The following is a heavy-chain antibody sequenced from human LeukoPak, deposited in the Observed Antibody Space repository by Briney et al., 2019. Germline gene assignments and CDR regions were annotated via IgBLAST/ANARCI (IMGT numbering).Heavy chain of an antibody. Sequence: PGGSLRLSCAASGFTFSSHWMHWVRQTPGKGLVWVSRIKTDGTYTDYADSVKGRFTISRDNSKNTVYLQMNNLRAEDTAVYYCARGSYDNVTGFYNDGGFDMWGQGTMVTVSS. V-gene: IGHV3-74*01. CDR2: IKTDGTYT. CDR3: ARGSYDNVTGFYNDGGFDM. J-gene: IGHJ3*02. D-gene: IGHD3-9*01. CDR1: GFTFSSHW.